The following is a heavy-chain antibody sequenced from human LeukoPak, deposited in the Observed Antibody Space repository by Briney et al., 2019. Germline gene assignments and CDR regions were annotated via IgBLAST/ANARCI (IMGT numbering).Heavy chain of an antibody. D-gene: IGHD3-22*01. CDR2: INHSGST. Sequence: SETLSLTCAVYGGSFSGYYWSWIRQPPGKGLEWIGEINHSGSTNYNPSLKSRVTISVDTSKNQFSLKLSSVTAADTAVYYCARARNNSGCYRRYFDYWGQGTLVTVSS. CDR1: GGSFSGYY. J-gene: IGHJ4*02. V-gene: IGHV4-34*01. CDR3: ARARNNSGCYRRYFDY.